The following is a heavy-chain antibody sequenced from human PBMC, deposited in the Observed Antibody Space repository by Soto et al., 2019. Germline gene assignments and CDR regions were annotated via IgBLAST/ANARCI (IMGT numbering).Heavy chain of an antibody. D-gene: IGHD3-22*01. V-gene: IGHV3-33*01. J-gene: IGHJ4*02. Sequence: GSLRLSCAASGFTFSSYGMHWVRQAPGKGLEWVAVIWYDGSNKYYADSVKGRFTISRDNSKDTLYLQMNSLRAEDTAVYYCAREWDDSSGYYYFDYWGQGPLVTVSS. CDR1: GFTFSSYG. CDR2: IWYDGSNK. CDR3: AREWDDSSGYYYFDY.